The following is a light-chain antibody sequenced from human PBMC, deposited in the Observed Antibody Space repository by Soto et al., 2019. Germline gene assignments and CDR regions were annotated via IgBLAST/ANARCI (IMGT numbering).Light chain of an antibody. CDR1: SSDVGDYNY. V-gene: IGLV2-14*01. CDR2: DVS. CDR3: SSYTSSSLYV. J-gene: IGLJ1*01. Sequence: QSALTQPASVSGSPGQSITISCAGTSSDVGDYNYVSWYQQHPGKAPKLMIYDVSNRPSGVSNRFSGSKSANTASLTISGLQAEDEADYYCSSYTSSSLYVFGTGTKVTVL.